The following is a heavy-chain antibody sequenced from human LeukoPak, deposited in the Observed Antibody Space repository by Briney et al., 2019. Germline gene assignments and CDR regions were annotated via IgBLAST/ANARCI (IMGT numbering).Heavy chain of an antibody. J-gene: IGHJ5*02. Sequence: ASVKVSCKASGYTFTSYYMHWVRQAPGQGIEWMGLVNTSGGSTRYAQKFQGRVTMTRDTSTSTVYMELSSPGSRDSAMYYCARGHCSSTSCYLNWFDPWGQGTLVTVSS. D-gene: IGHD2-2*01. CDR1: GYTFTSYY. CDR2: VNTSGGST. V-gene: IGHV1-46*01. CDR3: ARGHCSSTSCYLNWFDP.